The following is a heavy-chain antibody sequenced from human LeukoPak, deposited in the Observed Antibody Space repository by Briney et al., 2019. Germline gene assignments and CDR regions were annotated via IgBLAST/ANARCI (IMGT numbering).Heavy chain of an antibody. J-gene: IGHJ4*02. CDR2: IGGSGDFT. CDR1: GFTFSSYA. V-gene: IGHV3-23*01. Sequence: GGSLRLSCAASGFTFSSYAMSWVRQAPGKWPEWVSPIGGSGDFTSYAASVKGRFTISRDNSKNTLYLQMNSLRAEDTAVYYCAKDQIPTDYDSSPIDYWGQGTLVTVSS. D-gene: IGHD3-22*01. CDR3: AKDQIPTDYDSSPIDY.